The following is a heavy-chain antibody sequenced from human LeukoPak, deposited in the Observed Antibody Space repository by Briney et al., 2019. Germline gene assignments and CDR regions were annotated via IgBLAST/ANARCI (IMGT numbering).Heavy chain of an antibody. D-gene: IGHD6-6*01. J-gene: IGHJ4*02. CDR3: ASYPRYSSSPPFDY. V-gene: IGHV1-2*02. CDR1: GYTFTCQD. CDR2: INPNTGAT. Sequence: ASVTVSCKASGYTFTCQDTHWVRQAPGQGFEWMGWINPNTGATNYAQKFQGRVTMTRDTTINTAYLELTSLTSDDTAVYYCASYPRYSSSPPFDYWGQGTMVTVSP.